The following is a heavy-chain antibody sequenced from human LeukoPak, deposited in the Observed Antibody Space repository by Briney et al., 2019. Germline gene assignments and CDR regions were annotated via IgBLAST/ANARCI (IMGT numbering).Heavy chain of an antibody. D-gene: IGHD1-26*01. J-gene: IGHJ4*02. CDR2: ISSSSGYI. CDR1: GFTFSSYS. CDR3: ARVVGATKLDY. Sequence: GGSLRLSCAASGFTFSSYSMNWVRQAPGKGLEWVSSISSSSGYIYYADSVKGRFTISRDNAKNSLYLQMNSLRAEDTAVYYCARVVGATKLDYWGQGTLVTVSS. V-gene: IGHV3-21*01.